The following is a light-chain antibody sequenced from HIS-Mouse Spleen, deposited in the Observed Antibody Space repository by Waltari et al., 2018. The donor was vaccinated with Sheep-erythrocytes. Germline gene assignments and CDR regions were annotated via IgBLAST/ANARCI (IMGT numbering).Light chain of an antibody. V-gene: IGKV1-6*01. CDR3: LQDYNYPYT. Sequence: AIQMTQSPSSLSASVGDRVTITCRASQGIRNDLGWYQQKPGKAPKLLIYAASSLQSGVPSRFSASGSGTDFTLPISSLQPEDFATYYCLQDYNYPYTFGQGTKLEIK. J-gene: IGKJ2*01. CDR2: AAS. CDR1: QGIRND.